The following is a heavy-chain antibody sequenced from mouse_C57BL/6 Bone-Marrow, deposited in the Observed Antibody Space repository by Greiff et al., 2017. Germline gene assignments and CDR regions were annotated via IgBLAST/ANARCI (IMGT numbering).Heavy chain of an antibody. D-gene: IGHD2-2*01. CDR3: ARGWLPFAY. J-gene: IGHJ3*01. CDR1: GYTFTSYW. CDR2: IDPSDSYT. Sequence: VKLHQPGAELVMPGASVKLSCKASGYTFTSYWMHWVTQRPGQGLAWIGEIDPSDSYTNYNQQFKGTSTLTVDNSSRTAYMQLSSLTSEDSAVYYCARGWLPFAYWGQGTLVTVSA. V-gene: IGHV1-69*01.